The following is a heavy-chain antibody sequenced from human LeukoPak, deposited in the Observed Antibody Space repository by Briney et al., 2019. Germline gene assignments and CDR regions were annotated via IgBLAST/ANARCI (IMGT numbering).Heavy chain of an antibody. D-gene: IGHD1-1*01. J-gene: IGHJ4*02. CDR2: ITPSGDAT. Sequence: GGSLRLSCAAYGFTFSSYSMTCVRQAPGKGLEWVSSITPSGDATYYADSVRGRFTISRDNSKNTLYVQMNSLRAEDTAVYYCARATSGRTYDYWGQGTLVTVTS. CDR3: ARATSGRTYDY. CDR1: GFTFSSYS. V-gene: IGHV3-23*01.